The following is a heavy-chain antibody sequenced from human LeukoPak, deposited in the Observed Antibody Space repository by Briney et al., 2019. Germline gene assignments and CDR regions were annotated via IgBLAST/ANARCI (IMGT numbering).Heavy chain of an antibody. Sequence: GGSLRLSCAASGFTYDDYAMHWVPQAPGKDLEWVSGISWNSGSIGYADSVKGRFTISRDNAKNSLYLQMNSLRAEDMALYYCAKGGRSVDFWSGYYYWGQGTLVTVSS. D-gene: IGHD3-3*01. CDR1: GFTYDDYA. CDR2: ISWNSGSI. CDR3: AKGGRSVDFWSGYYY. V-gene: IGHV3-9*03. J-gene: IGHJ4*02.